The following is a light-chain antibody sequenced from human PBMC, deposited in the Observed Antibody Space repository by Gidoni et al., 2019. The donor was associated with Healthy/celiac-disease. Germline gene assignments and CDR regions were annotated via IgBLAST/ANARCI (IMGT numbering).Light chain of an antibody. V-gene: IGLV3-1*01. CDR3: QAWDSSHYV. CDR2: QDS. J-gene: IGLJ1*01. CDR1: KLGDKY. Sequence: SYELTQPPSVSVSPGQTASITCSGDKLGDKYACWYQQKPGQSPVLVIYQDSTRPSGIPERFSGSNSGNTATLTISWTQAMDEADYYCQAWDSSHYVFGTGTKVTVL.